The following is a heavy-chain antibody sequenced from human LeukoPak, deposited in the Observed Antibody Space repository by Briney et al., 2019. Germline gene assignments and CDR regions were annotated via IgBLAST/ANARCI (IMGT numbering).Heavy chain of an antibody. D-gene: IGHD3-9*01. CDR2: IIPILGIA. Sequence: SVKVSCKASGGTFSSYAISWVRQAPGQGLEWMGRIIPILGIANYAQKFQGRVTITADKSTSTAYMELSSLRSEDTAVYYCARVYYDILTGYYMDYWGQGTLVTVSS. CDR3: ARVYYDILTGYYMDY. CDR1: GGTFSSYA. J-gene: IGHJ4*02. V-gene: IGHV1-69*04.